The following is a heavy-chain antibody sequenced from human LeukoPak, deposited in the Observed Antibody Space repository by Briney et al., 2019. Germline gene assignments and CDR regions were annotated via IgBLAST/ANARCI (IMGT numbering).Heavy chain of an antibody. CDR3: ARGFTVTANRDY. CDR1: GYTFTSYD. Sequence: GASVKVSCKASGYTFTSYDINWVRQATGQGLEWMGWMNPNSGNTGYAQKFQGRVTMTRNTSISTAYMERSSLRSEDTAVYYCARGFTVTANRDYWGQGTLVTVSS. V-gene: IGHV1-8*01. J-gene: IGHJ4*02. CDR2: MNPNSGNT. D-gene: IGHD4-11*01.